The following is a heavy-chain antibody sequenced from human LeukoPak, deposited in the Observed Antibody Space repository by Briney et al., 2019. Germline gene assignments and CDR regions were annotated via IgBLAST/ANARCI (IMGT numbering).Heavy chain of an antibody. J-gene: IGHJ4*02. V-gene: IGHV1-18*01. CDR1: GYTFTSYG. CDR2: ISAYNGNT. Sequence: ASVKLSCEASGYTFTSYGISWVPQSPGQRLEWMGWISAYNGNTNYAQKLQGRVTMTTDTSTSTAYMELRSLRSDDTAVYYCARGRAPWELLDYWGQGTLVTVSS. CDR3: ARGRAPWELLDY. D-gene: IGHD1-26*01.